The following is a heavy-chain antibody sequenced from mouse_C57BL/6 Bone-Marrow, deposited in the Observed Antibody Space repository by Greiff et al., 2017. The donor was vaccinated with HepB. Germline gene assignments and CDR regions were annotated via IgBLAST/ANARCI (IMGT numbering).Heavy chain of an antibody. CDR1: GYTFTDYY. J-gene: IGHJ4*01. V-gene: IGHV1-26*01. D-gene: IGHD2-4*01. CDR2: INPNNGGT. Sequence: EVQLQQSGPELVKPGASVKISCKASGYTFTDYYMNWVKQSHGKSLEWIGDINPNNGGTSYNQKFKGKATLTVDKSSSTAYMELRSLTSEDSAVYYCARDYDDLHYYAMDYWGQGTSVTVSS. CDR3: ARDYDDLHYYAMDY.